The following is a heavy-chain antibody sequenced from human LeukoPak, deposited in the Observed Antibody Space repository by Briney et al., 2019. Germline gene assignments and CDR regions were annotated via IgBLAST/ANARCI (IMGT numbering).Heavy chain of an antibody. V-gene: IGHV3-23*01. CDR3: AVHYYSYYYMDV. CDR2: ISGSGGST. J-gene: IGHJ6*03. Sequence: PGGSLRLSCAASGFTFSSYGMSWVRQAPGKGLEWVSAISGSGGSTYYADSVKGRFTISRDNSKNTLYLQMNSLRAEDTAVYYCAVHYYSYYYMDVWGKGTTVTVSS. CDR1: GFTFSSYG.